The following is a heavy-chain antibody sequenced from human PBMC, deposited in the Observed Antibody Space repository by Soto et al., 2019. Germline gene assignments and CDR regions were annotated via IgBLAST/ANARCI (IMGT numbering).Heavy chain of an antibody. Sequence: SETLSLTCTVSGGSILSYYWTWIRQPPGKGLEWLGYIFYSGSTFYNPCLKSRVTISIHTSKSQFSLQLTSVTAADTAVYYCARGAADTAMVDSWGQGTLVTVSS. CDR2: IFYSGST. V-gene: IGHV4-59*01. J-gene: IGHJ4*02. D-gene: IGHD5-18*01. CDR1: GGSILSYY. CDR3: ARGAADTAMVDS.